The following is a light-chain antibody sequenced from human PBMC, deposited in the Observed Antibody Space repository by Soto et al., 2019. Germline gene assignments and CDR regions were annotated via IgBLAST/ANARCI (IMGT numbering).Light chain of an antibody. CDR1: QSISTY. CDR3: LQSYSTPWT. J-gene: IGKJ1*01. CDR2: SAS. Sequence: DIQMTQSPSSLSASVGDRVTITCRASQSISTYFNWYQQKPGKAPNLLIYSASTLQSGVPSRFSGSGSGTDFTLTISSLQPEDFATYYCLQSYSTPWTFGQGTKVDVK. V-gene: IGKV1-39*01.